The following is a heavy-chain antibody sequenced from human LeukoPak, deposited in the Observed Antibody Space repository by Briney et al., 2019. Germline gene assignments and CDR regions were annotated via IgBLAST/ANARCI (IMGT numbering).Heavy chain of an antibody. V-gene: IGHV3-23*01. Sequence: PGGSLRLSCAVSGLTFGDYRMIWVRQAPEKRLEWVAVTADADDVIQYADSVKGRFTISTDNSKNTVYLQMNSLRAEDTALYFCATYIQRPPGMDVWGQGTTVTVSS. D-gene: IGHD2-15*01. CDR1: GLTFGDYR. CDR2: TADADDVI. J-gene: IGHJ6*02. CDR3: ATYIQRPPGMDV.